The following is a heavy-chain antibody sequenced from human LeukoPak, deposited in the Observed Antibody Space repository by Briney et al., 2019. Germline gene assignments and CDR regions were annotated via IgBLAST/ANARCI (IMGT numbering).Heavy chain of an antibody. Sequence: PSETLSLTCTVSGASFSSGSFYWNWIRQSPGKGLDWIGYIYYTGTTNYNPSLKSRVTISVDPSKNQFSLKLSSVTAADTAVYYCTRGLYGSGSYGYGYWGQGTLVTVS. V-gene: IGHV4-61*01. CDR3: TRGLYGSGSYGYGY. D-gene: IGHD3-10*01. CDR1: GASFSSGSFY. CDR2: IYYTGTT. J-gene: IGHJ4*02.